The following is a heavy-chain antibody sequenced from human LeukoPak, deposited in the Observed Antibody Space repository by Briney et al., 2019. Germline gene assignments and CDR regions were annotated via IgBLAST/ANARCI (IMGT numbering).Heavy chain of an antibody. CDR3: ARDGEDGRGGWFDP. CDR2: IYHCGTT. J-gene: IGHJ5*02. Sequence: SETLSLTCAVSGYSITSGYYWGWLRQPPGKGLEWIGSIYHCGTTYYDPSLRSRVTISVDTSKNQFSLKLNSVTAADTAVYYCARDGEDGRGGWFDPWGQGILVTVSS. V-gene: IGHV4-38-2*02. D-gene: IGHD3-3*01. CDR1: GYSITSGYY.